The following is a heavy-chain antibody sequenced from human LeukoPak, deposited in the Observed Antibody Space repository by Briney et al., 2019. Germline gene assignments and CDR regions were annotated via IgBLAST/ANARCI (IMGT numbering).Heavy chain of an antibody. CDR3: ARDARTDSPFSWSDP. Sequence: GGSLRLSCAASGFTFSSYWMSWVRQAPGKGLEWVAKIKQDGSERYYVDSVKGRLTISRDNGKNTLYLQMDTLRAEDTAVYYCARDARTDSPFSWSDPWGQGTLVTVSS. J-gene: IGHJ5*02. CDR1: GFTFSSYW. D-gene: IGHD2-8*02. V-gene: IGHV3-7*01. CDR2: IKQDGSER.